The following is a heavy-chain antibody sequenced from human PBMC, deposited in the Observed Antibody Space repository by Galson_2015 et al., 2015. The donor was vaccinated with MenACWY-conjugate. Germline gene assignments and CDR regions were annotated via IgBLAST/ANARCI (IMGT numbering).Heavy chain of an antibody. CDR1: GFTFSSYA. J-gene: IGHJ4*02. Sequence: SLRLSCAASGFTFSSYAVSWVRQAPGKGLEWVSAITAGPITPYYIASVKGRFTISGDNSKNTLFLQMNSLRAEDTALYFCARALMGIAPTDAFDIWGPGTLVTVSP. CDR2: ITAGPITP. D-gene: IGHD2-8*01. V-gene: IGHV3-23*01. CDR3: ARALMGIAPTDAFDI.